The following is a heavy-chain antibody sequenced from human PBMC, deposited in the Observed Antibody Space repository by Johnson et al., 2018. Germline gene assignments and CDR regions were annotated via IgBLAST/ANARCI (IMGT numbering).Heavy chain of an antibody. J-gene: IGHJ4*02. V-gene: IGHV3-30*03. CDR2: ISYDGSNK. Sequence: QVQLLESGGGVVQPGKSLRLSCAASGFTFSSYGMHWVRQAPGKGLEWVAIISYDGSNKYCADSVKGRFTISRDNSKKTLFLQMNSLRAEDTAVYWTFDYWGQGTLVTVSS. CDR1: GFTFSSYG. CDR3: FDY.